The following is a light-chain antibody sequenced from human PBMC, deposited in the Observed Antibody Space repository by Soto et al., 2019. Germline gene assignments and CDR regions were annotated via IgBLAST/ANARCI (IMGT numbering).Light chain of an antibody. CDR3: QSYDSSLSVSYV. V-gene: IGLV1-40*01. CDR2: GNS. CDR1: SSNIGAGYD. J-gene: IGLJ1*01. Sequence: QSVLTQPPAVSGAPGQRVTISCTGSSSNIGAGYDVHWYQQLPGTAPKRLIYGNSNRPSGVPDRFSGSKSGTSASLAITGLQAEDEADYYCQSYDSSLSVSYVFGTGTKLTVL.